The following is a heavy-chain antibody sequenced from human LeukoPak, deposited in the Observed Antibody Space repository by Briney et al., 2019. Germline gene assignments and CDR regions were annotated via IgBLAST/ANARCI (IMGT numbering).Heavy chain of an antibody. CDR1: GFTVRNNY. D-gene: IGHD4-23*01. Sequence: GGSLRLSCAASGFTVRNNYMSWVRQAPGRGLEWVSVMHNAGTTNYADSVKGRFFVSRDSSKNTLHLQMNPLKPEDTAVYYCARDPGGTPFDLWGQGTLVTVSS. CDR2: MHNAGTT. V-gene: IGHV3-66*01. CDR3: ARDPGGTPFDL. J-gene: IGHJ5*02.